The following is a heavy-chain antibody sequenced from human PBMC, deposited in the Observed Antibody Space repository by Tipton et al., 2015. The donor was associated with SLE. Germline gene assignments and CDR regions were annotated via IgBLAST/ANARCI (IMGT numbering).Heavy chain of an antibody. CDR1: GFTFSSHA. V-gene: IGHV3-23*03. D-gene: IGHD3-10*01. J-gene: IGHJ5*02. Sequence: SLRLSCVASGFTFSSHAMTWIRQAPGKGLEWVSIIYSGGGTYYADSVKGRFTISRDNSKSTLFLQMDSLTADDTAVYYCAKDTMLYYYGSGSFDTWCQGTLVSVSS. CDR3: AKDTMLYYYGSGSFDT. CDR2: IIYSGGGT.